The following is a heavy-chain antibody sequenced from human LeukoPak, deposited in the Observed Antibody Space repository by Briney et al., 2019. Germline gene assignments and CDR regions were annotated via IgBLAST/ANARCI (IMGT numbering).Heavy chain of an antibody. J-gene: IGHJ4*02. CDR2: INTDGSST. CDR1: GFTFDDYG. D-gene: IGHD6-6*01. V-gene: IGHV3-74*01. CDR3: ARDLIAARLATPSD. Sequence: GGSLRLSCAASGFTFDDYGMSWVRQAPGKGLVWVLRINTDGSSTSYADSVKGRFTISRDNSKNTLYLQMNSLRAEDTAVYYCARDLIAARLATPSDWGQGTLVTVSS.